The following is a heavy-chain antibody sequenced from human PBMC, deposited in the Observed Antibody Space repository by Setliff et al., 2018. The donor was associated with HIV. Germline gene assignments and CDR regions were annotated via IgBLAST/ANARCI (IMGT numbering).Heavy chain of an antibody. D-gene: IGHD4-17*01. CDR1: GYTFNDYY. CDR3: ARGTTATDYYYYMDV. Sequence: ASVKVSCKASGYTFNDYYMHWVQQAPGKGLEWMGRVEPQHGETIFAGKFQGRVNITADTSTDTAYMELSSLRSEDTAVYFCARGTTATDYYYYMDVWGKGTSVTVSS. V-gene: IGHV1-69-2*01. CDR2: VEPQHGET. J-gene: IGHJ6*03.